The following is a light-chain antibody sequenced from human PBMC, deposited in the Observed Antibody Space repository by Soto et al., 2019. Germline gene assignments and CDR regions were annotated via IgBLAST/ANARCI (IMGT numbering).Light chain of an antibody. Sequence: EIVLTQSPGTLSLSPGERATLSCRASQSVSSNYLAWYQQRPGQAPRLLIYAASSRATGIPDRFSGSGSGIDFTLTISRLEPEDFAVYYCQQYGRSPSTFGQGTKVEIK. J-gene: IGKJ1*01. CDR1: QSVSSNY. V-gene: IGKV3-20*01. CDR2: AAS. CDR3: QQYGRSPST.